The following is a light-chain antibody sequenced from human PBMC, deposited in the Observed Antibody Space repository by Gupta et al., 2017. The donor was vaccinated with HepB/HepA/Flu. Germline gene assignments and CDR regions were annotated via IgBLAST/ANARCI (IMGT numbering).Light chain of an antibody. V-gene: IGKV3-11*01. CDR2: DAS. CDR1: QSVSSY. CDR3: QQRSNWPPKT. Sequence: EIVLTQSPATLSLSPGERATLSCRASQSVSSYLAWYQQKPGQAPRLLIYDASNRATGIPARFSGSGSGTDFTLTISSREPEDFAVYYCQQRSNWPPKTFGQWTKVEIK. J-gene: IGKJ1*01.